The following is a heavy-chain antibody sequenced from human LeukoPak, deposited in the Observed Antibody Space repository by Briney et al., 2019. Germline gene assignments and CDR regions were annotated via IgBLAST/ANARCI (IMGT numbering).Heavy chain of an antibody. V-gene: IGHV3-7*01. J-gene: IGHJ4*02. D-gene: IGHD3-10*01. CDR1: GFTFSGAW. Sequence: PGGSLRLSCTASGFTFSGAWMTWVRQAPGKGLEWVANIREDGTEKNYVGSVKGRFTISRDSSKNTLYLQMNSLRVEDTAVYYCAAGFILDYWGQGTLVTVSS. CDR3: AAGFILDY. CDR2: IREDGTEK.